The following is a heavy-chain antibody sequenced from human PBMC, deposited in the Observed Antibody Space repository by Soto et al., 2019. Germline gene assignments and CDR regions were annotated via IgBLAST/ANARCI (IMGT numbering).Heavy chain of an antibody. CDR1: GFTFISYS. Sequence: GGSLRLSCAASGFTFISYSMNWVRQAPGKGLEWVSSISSSSSYIYYADSVKGRFTISRDNSKTSLYLQMNSLRAEDTAVYYFARGGPIAVVGAASDYWGQGTLVTVSS. CDR3: ARGGPIAVVGAASDY. CDR2: ISSSSSYI. D-gene: IGHD6-19*01. J-gene: IGHJ4*02. V-gene: IGHV3-21*01.